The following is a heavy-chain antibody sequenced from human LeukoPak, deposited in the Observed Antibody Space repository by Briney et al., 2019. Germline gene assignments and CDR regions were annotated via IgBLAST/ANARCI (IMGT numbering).Heavy chain of an antibody. CDR3: ARAHYYDSSGGGYFDY. D-gene: IGHD3-22*01. Sequence: PSETLSLTCTVSGDSISSYYWSWIRQPPGKGLEWIGYIYYTGTPYYNPSLKSRVTISVDTSKNQFSLKLISVTAADAAVYYCARAHYYDSSGGGYFDYWGQGTLVTVSS. V-gene: IGHV4-59*12. J-gene: IGHJ4*02. CDR1: GDSISSYY. CDR2: IYYTGTP.